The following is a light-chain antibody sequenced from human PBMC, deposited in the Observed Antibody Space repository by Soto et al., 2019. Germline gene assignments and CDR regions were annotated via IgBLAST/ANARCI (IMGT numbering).Light chain of an antibody. V-gene: IGKV1-17*01. J-gene: IGKJ1*01. Sequence: DIQMTQSPSSLSASVGDRVTITCRASQGIRNDLGWYQQKPGKAPKRLIHGAFTRATGIPARFSGSGPGTEFTLTISTLQSEDFAVYYCQQYNNWPWTFGQGTKVVIK. CDR3: QQYNNWPWT. CDR1: QGIRND. CDR2: GAF.